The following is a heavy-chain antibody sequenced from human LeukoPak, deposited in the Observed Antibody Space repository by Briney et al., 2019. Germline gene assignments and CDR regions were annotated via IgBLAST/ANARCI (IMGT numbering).Heavy chain of an antibody. CDR2: ITNDNYDT. Sequence: GGSLRLSCAASGFAFSSYAMSWVRQAPEKGLEWVSSITNDNYDTFYADSVKGRFTISRDESKTTLYLQMKSLRAEDTAVYYCAREGISRKMDFDYWGQGTLVTVSS. V-gene: IGHV3-23*01. CDR1: GFAFSSYA. J-gene: IGHJ4*02. D-gene: IGHD2/OR15-2a*01. CDR3: AREGISRKMDFDY.